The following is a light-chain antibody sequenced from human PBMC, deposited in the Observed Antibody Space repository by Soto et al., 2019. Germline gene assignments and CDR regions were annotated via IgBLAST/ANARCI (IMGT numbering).Light chain of an antibody. V-gene: IGKV3-11*01. CDR3: QQRTDRPPWT. CDR1: QSIGLA. Sequence: ETVVTQSPSTLSVSPGERATLSCRASQSIGLAIAWYQHKPGQAPRLLIFDASQRATGIPARFRGSGSGTDFTLSISSLEPEDFAVYYCQQRTDRPPWTFGQGTKVDIK. CDR2: DAS. J-gene: IGKJ1*01.